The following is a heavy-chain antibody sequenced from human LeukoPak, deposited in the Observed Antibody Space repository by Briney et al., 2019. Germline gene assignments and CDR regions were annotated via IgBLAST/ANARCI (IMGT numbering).Heavy chain of an antibody. CDR2: ISSNGGST. V-gene: IGHV3-64*01. CDR3: AREADSSSYYYYFDY. CDR1: GFTFSSYA. Sequence: GGSLRLSCAASGFTFSSYAMHWVRQAPGRGLEYVSAISSNGGSTYYANSVKGRFTISRDNSKNTLYLQMGSLRAEDMAVYYCAREADSSSYYYYFDYWGQGTPVTVS. D-gene: IGHD3-22*01. J-gene: IGHJ4*02.